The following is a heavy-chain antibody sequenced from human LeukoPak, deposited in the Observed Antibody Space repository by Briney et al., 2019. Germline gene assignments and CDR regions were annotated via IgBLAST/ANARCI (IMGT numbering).Heavy chain of an antibody. CDR3: AKDIVVATANFDS. V-gene: IGHV3-23*01. J-gene: IGHJ4*02. D-gene: IGHD2-15*01. Sequence: GGSLRLSCAASGFTFSTYAMSWVRQAPGKGPAWVSTISGSGGGTYYANSAKGRFTISRDNSKSTLYLHMNSLRAEDTAVYYCAKDIVVATANFDSWGQGTLVTVSS. CDR2: ISGSGGGT. CDR1: GFTFSTYA.